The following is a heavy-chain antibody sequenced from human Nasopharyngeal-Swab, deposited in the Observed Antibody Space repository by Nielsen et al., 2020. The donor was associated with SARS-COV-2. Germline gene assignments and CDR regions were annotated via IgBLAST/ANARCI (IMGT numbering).Heavy chain of an antibody. CDR2: FRGSSGKT. CDR1: GFAFSSYA. D-gene: IGHD6-19*01. V-gene: IGHV3-23*01. CDR3: AKDGGGWYTSGWYYFDY. Sequence: GGSLRLSCAASGFAFSSYAMSWVRQTPGKGLEWVSSFRGSSGKTYYADYVKGRFPISRDTSKNTLYLQMNSLRADDTAVYYCAKDGGGWYTSGWYYFDYWGQGTLVTVSS. J-gene: IGHJ4*02.